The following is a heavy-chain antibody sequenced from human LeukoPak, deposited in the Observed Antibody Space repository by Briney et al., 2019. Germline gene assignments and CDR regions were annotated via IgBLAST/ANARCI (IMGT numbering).Heavy chain of an antibody. J-gene: IGHJ4*02. CDR1: GGSFSGYY. CDR2: INHSGST. CDR3: ARGLLVATILHHFDY. D-gene: IGHD5-24*01. Sequence: SETLSLTCAVYGGSFSGYYWSSIRQPPGKGLEWIGDINHSGSTNYNPSLKSRVTISVDTSKNQFSLKLSSVTAADTAVYYCARGLLVATILHHFDYWGQGTLVTVSS. V-gene: IGHV4-34*01.